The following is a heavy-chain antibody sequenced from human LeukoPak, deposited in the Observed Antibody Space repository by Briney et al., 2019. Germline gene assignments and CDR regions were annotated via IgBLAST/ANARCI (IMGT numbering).Heavy chain of an antibody. CDR1: GFTFSSYG. CDR3: AKAAGENYYYYGMDV. J-gene: IGHJ6*02. Sequence: GGSLRLSCVASGFTFSSYGMHWVRQAPGKGLVWVAVISYDGSNKYYADSVKGRFTISRDNSKNTLYLQMNSLRAEDTAVYYCAKAAGENYYYYGMDVWGQGTTVTVSS. CDR2: ISYDGSNK. D-gene: IGHD3-10*01. V-gene: IGHV3-30*18.